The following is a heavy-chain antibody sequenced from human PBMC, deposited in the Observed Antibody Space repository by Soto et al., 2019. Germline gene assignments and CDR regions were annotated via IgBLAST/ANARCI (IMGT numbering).Heavy chain of an antibody. V-gene: IGHV4-4*02. CDR1: GGSISSGYW. D-gene: IGHD2-15*01. J-gene: IGHJ4*02. CDR2: ISRTGNP. CDR3: ARNGDYSSDL. Sequence: QVQLHESGPGLVRPSETLSLTCAVSGGSISSGYWWGWVRQPPGKGLEWIGEISRTGNPNYNPSLKSRVTISVDTSKNRFYLRLRSMTAADTAVYYCARNGDYSSDLWGQGTLVTVSS.